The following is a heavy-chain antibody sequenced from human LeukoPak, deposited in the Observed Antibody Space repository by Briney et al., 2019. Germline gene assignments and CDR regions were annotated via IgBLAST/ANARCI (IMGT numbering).Heavy chain of an antibody. D-gene: IGHD6-13*01. Sequence: GGSLRLSCAASGFSFSSYAMGWVRQAPGKGLEWVSALSGSGTNTYYADSVKGRFTISRDNAKNSLYLQMNSLGAEDTAVYFCASYRYSSSCYIYWGQGTLVTVSS. V-gene: IGHV3-23*01. CDR1: GFSFSSYA. CDR2: LSGSGTNT. J-gene: IGHJ4*02. CDR3: ASYRYSSSCYIY.